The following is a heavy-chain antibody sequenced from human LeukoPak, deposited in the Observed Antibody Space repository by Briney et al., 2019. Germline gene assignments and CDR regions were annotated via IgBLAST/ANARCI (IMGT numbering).Heavy chain of an antibody. CDR2: IYYSGST. CDR3: ARHASGGKSSS. CDR1: GGSISSYY. J-gene: IGHJ4*02. Sequence: PSETLFLTCTVSGGSISSYYWSWIRQPPGKGLEWIGYIYYSGSTNYNPSLKSRVTISVDTSKNQFSLKLSSVTAADTAVYYCARHASGGKSSSWGQGTLVTVYS. D-gene: IGHD2-15*01. V-gene: IGHV4-59*08.